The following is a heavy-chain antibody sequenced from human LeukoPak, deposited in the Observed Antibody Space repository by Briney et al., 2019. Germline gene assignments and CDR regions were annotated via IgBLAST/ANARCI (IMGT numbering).Heavy chain of an antibody. J-gene: IGHJ4*02. CDR2: ISGSGGST. CDR1: AFTFSSYA. CDR3: AKVIGSGYGALDY. V-gene: IGHV3-23*01. D-gene: IGHD5-12*01. Sequence: PGGSLRLSCAASAFTFSSYAMSWVRQAPGKGLEWVSAISGSGGSTYYADSVKGRFTISRDNSKNTLYLQMNSLRAEDTAVYYCAKVIGSGYGALDYWGQGTLVTVSS.